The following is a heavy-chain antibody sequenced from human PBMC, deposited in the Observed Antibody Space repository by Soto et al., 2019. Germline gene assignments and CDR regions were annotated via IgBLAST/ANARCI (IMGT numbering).Heavy chain of an antibody. D-gene: IGHD3-22*01. CDR1: GVTFSSYA. CDR2: ISGSGGST. Sequence: PWVSLRLSFAAYGVTFSSYAMSWVRQGPGKGLEWVSAISGSGGSTYYADSVKGLFTISRDNSKNTLYLQMNSLRAEDTAVYYRPNAQPEYHYDPHADGSCDDSGVGTLGTI. CDR3: PNAQPEYHYDPHADGSCDD. J-gene: IGHJ4*02. V-gene: IGHV3-23*01.